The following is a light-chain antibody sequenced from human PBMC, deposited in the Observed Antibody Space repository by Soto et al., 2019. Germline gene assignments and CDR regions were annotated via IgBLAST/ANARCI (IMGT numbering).Light chain of an antibody. CDR2: AAS. J-gene: IGKJ2*01. V-gene: IGKV1-39*01. CDR1: QYINNY. Sequence: DIQMTQSPSSLSASVGDTVTITCRASQYINNYLNWYQQKPGKAPEFLIYAASSLQSGVPSRFSGSGSGTEFTLTITSLYPEDFATYYCQQSFSIPYTFGRGTKLEIK. CDR3: QQSFSIPYT.